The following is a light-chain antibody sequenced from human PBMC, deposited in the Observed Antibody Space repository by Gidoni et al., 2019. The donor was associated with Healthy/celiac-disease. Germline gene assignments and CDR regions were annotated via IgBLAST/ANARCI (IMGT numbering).Light chain of an antibody. CDR3: QQYGSPRIT. V-gene: IGKV3-20*01. CDR2: GAS. CDR1: QSVSSSY. Sequence: EIVLTQSPGTLSLSPGERATLSCRASQSVSSSYLAWYQQKPGQAPRLLIYGASSRATGIPDRFSGSGSGTDFPLTISRLEPEDFAVYYCQQYGSPRITFGPGTKVDIK. J-gene: IGKJ3*01.